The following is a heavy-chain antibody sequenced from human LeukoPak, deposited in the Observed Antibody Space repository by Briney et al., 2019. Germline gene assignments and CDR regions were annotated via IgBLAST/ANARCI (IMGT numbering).Heavy chain of an antibody. CDR3: ARDASAYY. CDR2: ISYDGSKK. Sequence: GGSLRLSCAASGFTFSSYGMHWVRQAPGKGLEWVAVISYDGSKKFYADSVKGRFTISRDNSKNTLYLQMNSLRAEDTAVYYCARDASAYYWGQGTLVTVSS. D-gene: IGHD3-3*01. J-gene: IGHJ4*02. V-gene: IGHV3-30*03. CDR1: GFTFSSYG.